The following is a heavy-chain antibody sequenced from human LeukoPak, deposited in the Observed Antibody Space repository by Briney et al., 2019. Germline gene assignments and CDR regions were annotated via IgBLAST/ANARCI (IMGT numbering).Heavy chain of an antibody. J-gene: IGHJ5*02. CDR1: GYTFTGYY. V-gene: IGHV1-2*02. D-gene: IGHD3-22*01. Sequence: GASVKVSCKASGYTFTGYYMHWVRQAPGQGLEWMGWINPNSGGTNYAQKFQGRVTMTRDTSISTAYMELSRLRSDDTAVYYCARDPGYYDSSGYTDPWGQGTLVTVSS. CDR3: ARDPGYYDSSGYTDP. CDR2: INPNSGGT.